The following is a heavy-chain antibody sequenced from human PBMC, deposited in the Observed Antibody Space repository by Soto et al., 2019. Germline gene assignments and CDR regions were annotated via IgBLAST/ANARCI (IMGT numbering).Heavy chain of an antibody. CDR2: INPNSGGT. D-gene: IGHD6-13*01. V-gene: IGHV1-2*02. CDR1: GYTFTGYY. J-gene: IGHJ4*02. Sequence: GXSGEVCWRVSGYTFTGYYMHWVRQAPGQGLEWMGWINPNSGGTNYAQKFQGRVTMTRDTSISTAYMELSRLRSDDTAVYYCARDLGSSSGLFDYWGQGTLVTVSS. CDR3: ARDLGSSSGLFDY.